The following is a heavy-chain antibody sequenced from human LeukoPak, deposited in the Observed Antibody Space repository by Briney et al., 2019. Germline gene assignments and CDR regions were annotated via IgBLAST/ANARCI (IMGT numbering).Heavy chain of an antibody. CDR1: GYTFTSYG. V-gene: IGHV1-18*01. CDR3: ARVRYCSSTTCYDGFDY. CDR2: ISAYNGNT. D-gene: IGHD2-2*01. J-gene: IGHJ4*02. Sequence: ASVKVSCKASGYTFTSYGISWVRQAPGQGLEWMGWISAYNGNTIYAQKFQGRVTMTRDTSISTAYMELSRLRYDDAAVYYCARVRYCSSTTCYDGFDYWGQGTLVTVSS.